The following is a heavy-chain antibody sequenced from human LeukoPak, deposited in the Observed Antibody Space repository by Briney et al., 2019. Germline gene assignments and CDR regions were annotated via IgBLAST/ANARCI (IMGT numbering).Heavy chain of an antibody. V-gene: IGHV1-2*06. Sequence: ASVKVSCKASGYTLTGYYMHWVRQAPGQGLEWMGRINPNSGGTNYAQKFQGRVTMTRDTSISTAYMELSRLRSDDTAVYYCARGSGSYESPFDYWGQGTLVTVSS. CDR2: INPNSGGT. J-gene: IGHJ4*02. CDR3: ARGSGSYESPFDY. D-gene: IGHD1-26*01. CDR1: GYTLTGYY.